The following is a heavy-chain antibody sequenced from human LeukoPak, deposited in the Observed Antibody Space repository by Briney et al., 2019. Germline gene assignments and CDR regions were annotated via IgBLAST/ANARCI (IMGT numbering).Heavy chain of an antibody. V-gene: IGHV4-59*06. CDR2: IYYSGST. D-gene: IGHD3-22*01. Sequence: SETLSLTCTVSGGSISSYYWSWIRQHPGKGLEWIGYIYYSGSTYYNPSLKSRVTISVDTSKNQFSLKLSSVTAADTAVYYCARVVVTMIGGGWFDPWGQGTLVTVSS. J-gene: IGHJ5*02. CDR1: GGSISSYY. CDR3: ARVVVTMIGGGWFDP.